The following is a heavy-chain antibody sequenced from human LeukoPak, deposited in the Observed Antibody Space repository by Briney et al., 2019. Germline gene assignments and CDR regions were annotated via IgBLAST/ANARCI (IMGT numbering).Heavy chain of an antibody. CDR1: GFTFSSYS. V-gene: IGHV3-21*01. CDR3: ARVLGVTPLYYYDSSGLDY. Sequence: GGSLRLSCAASGFTFSSYSMNWVRQAPGKGLEWVSSISSSSSYIYYADSVKGRFTISRDNAKNSLYLQMNSLRAEDTAVYYCARVLGVTPLYYYDSSGLDYWGQGTLVTVSS. CDR2: ISSSSSYI. D-gene: IGHD3-22*01. J-gene: IGHJ4*02.